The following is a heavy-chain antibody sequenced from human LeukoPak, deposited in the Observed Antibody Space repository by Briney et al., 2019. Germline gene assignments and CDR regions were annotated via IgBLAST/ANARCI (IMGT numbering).Heavy chain of an antibody. CDR3: ARSRELLDFDT. CDR2: INPSSNAA. CDR1: GYTFSDYT. D-gene: IGHD3-10*01. V-gene: IGHV1-2*02. J-gene: IGHJ4*02. Sequence: ASVKVSCKTSGYTFSDYTIHWVRQAPGQGLEWMGWINPSSNAANYAQRFEGRVSLARDTSISTADMVLTSLTSDDTGVYYCARSRELLDFDTWGQGTLVSVSS.